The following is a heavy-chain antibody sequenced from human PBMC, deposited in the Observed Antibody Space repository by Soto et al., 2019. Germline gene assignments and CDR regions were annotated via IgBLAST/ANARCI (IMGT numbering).Heavy chain of an antibody. D-gene: IGHD3-10*01. J-gene: IGHJ4*02. Sequence: SETLSLTCTVSGGSVSSSGYYWGWIRQPPGKGLEWIGSIYYSGISYSNPSLKSRVTISVDTSKNQFSLRLRSVTAADTAMYYCARHQDSYYKDHFDYWGQGALVTVS. CDR2: IYYSGIS. V-gene: IGHV4-39*01. CDR3: ARHQDSYYKDHFDY. CDR1: GGSVSSSGYY.